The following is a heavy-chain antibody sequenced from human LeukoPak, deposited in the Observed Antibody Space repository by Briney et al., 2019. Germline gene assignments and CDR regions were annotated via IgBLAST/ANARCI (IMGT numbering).Heavy chain of an antibody. CDR3: ARLNGLYQGGSYIDAFFI. J-gene: IGHJ3*02. V-gene: IGHV1-2*02. D-gene: IGHD1-26*01. CDR1: GYTLTGYY. Sequence: GASVKVSCKASGYTLTGYYMHWGRQAPGQGLGWMGWINPNSGGTDYAQKSQGRVTMTKDTSSSTAYMQLSRRRSGDTAVYYCARLNGLYQGGSYIDAFFIWGQGTMVTVSS. CDR2: INPNSGGT.